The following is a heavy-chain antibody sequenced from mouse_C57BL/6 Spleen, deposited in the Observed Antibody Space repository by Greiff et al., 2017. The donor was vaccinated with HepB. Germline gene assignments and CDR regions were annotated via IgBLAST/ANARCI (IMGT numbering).Heavy chain of an antibody. V-gene: IGHV1-15*01. CDR1: GYTFTDYE. D-gene: IGHD1-1*01. Sequence: VKLQESGAELVRPGASVTLSCKASGYTFTDYEMHWVKQTPVHGLEWIGAIDPETGGTAYNQKFKGKAILTAEKSSSTAYMELRSLTSEDSAVYYCTRRDYSWFAYWGQGTLVTVSA. J-gene: IGHJ3*01. CDR3: TRRDYSWFAY. CDR2: IDPETGGT.